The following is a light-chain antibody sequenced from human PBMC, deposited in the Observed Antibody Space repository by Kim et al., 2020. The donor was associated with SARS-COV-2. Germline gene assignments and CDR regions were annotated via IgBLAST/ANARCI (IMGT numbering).Light chain of an antibody. J-gene: IGKJ4*01. CDR3: QQRSNWPLT. V-gene: IGKV3-11*01. Sequence: SLSPGENVTLSCRASQSISSYLAWYQQRPGQAPRLLIYSASTRATGIPARFSGSGSGTDFTLTISSLEPEDFAVYYCQQRSNWPLTFGGGTKLEI. CDR2: SAS. CDR1: QSISSY.